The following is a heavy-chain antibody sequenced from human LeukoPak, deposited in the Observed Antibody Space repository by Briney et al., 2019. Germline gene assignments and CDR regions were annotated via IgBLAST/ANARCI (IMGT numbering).Heavy chain of an antibody. CDR3: ARDGLVRGVSDY. J-gene: IGHJ4*02. V-gene: IGHV3-48*02. CDR1: GFTFSGYA. Sequence: GGSLRLSCAASGFTFSGYAMSWVRQAPGKGLECVSYISESSSTIYYADSVRGRFTISRDNAKNSLYLQMNSLRDEDTAVYYCARDGLVRGVSDYWGQGTLVTVFS. D-gene: IGHD3-10*01. CDR2: ISESSSTI.